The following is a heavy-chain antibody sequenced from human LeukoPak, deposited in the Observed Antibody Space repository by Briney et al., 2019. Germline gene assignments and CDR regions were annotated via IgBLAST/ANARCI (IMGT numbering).Heavy chain of an antibody. D-gene: IGHD3-10*01. CDR2: ISSSSSYI. CDR1: GFTFSSYS. J-gene: IGHJ4*02. CDR3: ARWFGELFVVDY. V-gene: IGHV3-21*01. Sequence: KPGGSLRLSCAASGFTFSSYSMNWVRQAPGKGLEWVSSISSSSSYIYYADSVKGRFTISRDNAKNSLYLQMNSLRAEDTAVYYCARWFGELFVVDYWGQGTLVTVSS.